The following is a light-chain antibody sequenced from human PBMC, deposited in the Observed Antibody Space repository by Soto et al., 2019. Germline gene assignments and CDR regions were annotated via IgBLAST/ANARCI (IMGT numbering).Light chain of an antibody. V-gene: IGLV1-44*01. CDR3: AAWDASLYGVI. CDR2: TDN. Sequence: QSVLTQPPSASGTPGQRVIISCSGSSSNIRSHTVNWYQQLPGTAPKLLIYTDNQRPSGVPDRCSGSKSGTSASLAISGLQSEDEAHYYCAAWDASLYGVIFGGGTKLTVL. J-gene: IGLJ2*01. CDR1: SSNIRSHT.